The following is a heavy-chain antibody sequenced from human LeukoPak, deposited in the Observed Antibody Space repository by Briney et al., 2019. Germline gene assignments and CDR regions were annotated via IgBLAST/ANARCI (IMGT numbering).Heavy chain of an antibody. CDR3: ARGNRENYYYGMDV. Sequence: SETLSLTCAVYGGSFSGYYWSWIRQPPGKGLEWIGEINHSGSTNYNPSLKSRVTISVDTSKNQVSLKLSSVTAADTAVYYCARGNRENYYYGMDVWGQGTTVTVSS. V-gene: IGHV4-34*01. D-gene: IGHD1-14*01. J-gene: IGHJ6*02. CDR1: GGSFSGYY. CDR2: INHSGST.